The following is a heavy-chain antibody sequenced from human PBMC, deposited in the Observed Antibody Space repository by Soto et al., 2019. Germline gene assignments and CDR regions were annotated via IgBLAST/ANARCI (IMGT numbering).Heavy chain of an antibody. D-gene: IGHD3-16*01. Sequence: QVQLVESGEGVVQPGTSLRLSCVGSGFTFRSYVIHWVRQAPGKGLEWVALTSYDGSNNFYGDSVKGRFTISRHNSRNTVELQMDSLRFEDTALYYCARWGTTGGLDVWGQGTLVSVSS. CDR1: GFTFRSYV. J-gene: IGHJ4*02. V-gene: IGHV3-33*05. CDR3: ARWGTTGGLDV. CDR2: TSYDGSNN.